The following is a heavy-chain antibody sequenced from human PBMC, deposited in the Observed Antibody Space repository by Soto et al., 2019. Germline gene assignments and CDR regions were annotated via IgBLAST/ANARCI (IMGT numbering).Heavy chain of an antibody. CDR3: AWMESYSTYTWFDT. V-gene: IGHV2-26*04. J-gene: IGHJ5*02. CDR2: ISSNDEK. CDR1: GFSLTNVRMG. D-gene: IGHD6-13*01. Sequence: SGPTLVNPTETLTLTCTVSGFSLTNVRMGVSWIRQSPGKALEWLAHISSNDEKSYRTSLKTRLTISKDTSNSQVVLSLTNVDPVDTATYYCAWMESYSTYTWFDTWGPGTLVTVSS.